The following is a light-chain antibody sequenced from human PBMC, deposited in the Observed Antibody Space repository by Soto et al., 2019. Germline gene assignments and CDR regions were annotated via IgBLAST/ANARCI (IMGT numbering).Light chain of an antibody. V-gene: IGKV3-20*01. J-gene: IGKJ2*01. Sequence: IVLTQSPVTLSLSPGEGATLSCRASQSVTGTNLAWYQQRAGQAPRLLIYDAVRRATGIPDRFSGSGSGTDFTLTISRLEPEDLAVYYCHQYGRSLWTFGQGTKVDSK. CDR3: HQYGRSLWT. CDR1: QSVTGTN. CDR2: DAV.